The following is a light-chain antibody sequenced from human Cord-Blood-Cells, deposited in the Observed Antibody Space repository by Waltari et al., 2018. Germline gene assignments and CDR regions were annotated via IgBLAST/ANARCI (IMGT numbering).Light chain of an antibody. V-gene: IGLV2-11*01. Sequence: QSALTQPRSVSGSPGQSVTISCTGTSSDVAGYNYVSWYQQHPGKAPKLIIYDVSKRPSGVPDRFSGSKSGNTASLTISGLQAEDEADYYCCSYAGSYVFGTGTKVTVL. CDR3: CSYAGSYV. CDR2: DVS. CDR1: SSDVAGYNY. J-gene: IGLJ1*01.